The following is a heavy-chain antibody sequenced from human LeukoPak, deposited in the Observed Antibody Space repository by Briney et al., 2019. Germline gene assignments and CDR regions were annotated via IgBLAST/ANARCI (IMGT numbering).Heavy chain of an antibody. CDR2: VSGDGDTT. J-gene: IGHJ4*02. V-gene: IGHV3-43*02. D-gene: IGHD2/OR15-2a*01. Sequence: GGSLRLSCAASGFNFRDFSMHWVRQVPGKGLEWVSLVSGDGDTTHYADSVRGRFTISRDNNKNSLFLQMNSLRVEDTAFYYCAKGNNSISFNFDYWGQGALVTVSS. CDR3: AKGNNSISFNFDY. CDR1: GFNFRDFS.